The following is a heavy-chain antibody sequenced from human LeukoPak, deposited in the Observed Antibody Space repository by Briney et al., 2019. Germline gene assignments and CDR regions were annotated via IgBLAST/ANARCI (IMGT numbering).Heavy chain of an antibody. CDR1: GFNFYNYG. D-gene: IGHD6-6*01. J-gene: IGHJ6*02. V-gene: IGHV3-33*01. Sequence: PGGSLRLSCAASGFNFYNYGMHWVRQAPGKGLEWVAVIWYDGSNKYFADSVEGRFTISRDNSENTLYLQMNSLTAEDTAVYYCSRDREQLHYYGLDVWGQGTTVTVSS. CDR3: SRDREQLHYYGLDV. CDR2: IWYDGSNK.